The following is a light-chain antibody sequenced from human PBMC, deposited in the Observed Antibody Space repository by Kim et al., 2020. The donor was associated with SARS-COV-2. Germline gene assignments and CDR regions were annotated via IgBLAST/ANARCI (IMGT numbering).Light chain of an antibody. Sequence: SIPIACTGTSSDVGSNNLVSWYQQHPGKAPKLVIYEVGKQPSRVSNRSSGSKSGNTASLTISGLQAEDEADYYCCSYAGSSTFVVFGGGTQLTVL. CDR2: EVG. J-gene: IGLJ2*01. V-gene: IGLV2-23*02. CDR1: SSDVGSNNL. CDR3: CSYAGSSTFVV.